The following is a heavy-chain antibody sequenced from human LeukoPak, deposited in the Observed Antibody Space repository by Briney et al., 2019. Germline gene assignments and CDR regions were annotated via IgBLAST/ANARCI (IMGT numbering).Heavy chain of an antibody. J-gene: IGHJ4*02. V-gene: IGHV3-30*18. CDR2: ISYDGSNK. CDR1: GFTFSSYG. CDR3: AKDNRAKSLDY. Sequence: PGRSLRLSCAASGFTFSSYGMHWVRQAPGKGLEWVAVISYDGSNKYYADSVKGRFTISRDNSKNTLYLQMNSLRAEDTAVYYCAKDNRAKSLDYWGQRTLVTVSS.